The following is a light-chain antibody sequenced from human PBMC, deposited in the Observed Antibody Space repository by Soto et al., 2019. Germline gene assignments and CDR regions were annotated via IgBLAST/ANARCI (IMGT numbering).Light chain of an antibody. Sequence: AIRMTQSPSSFSASTGDRVTIICRASQGISSSLAWYQQEPGKAPKLLIYAASTLQSGVPSRFSGSGSGSDFTLTIGCLQSEDFATYYCQQYYNYPPTFGQGTKLEIK. CDR1: QGISSS. V-gene: IGKV1-8*01. CDR2: AAS. CDR3: QQYYNYPPT. J-gene: IGKJ2*01.